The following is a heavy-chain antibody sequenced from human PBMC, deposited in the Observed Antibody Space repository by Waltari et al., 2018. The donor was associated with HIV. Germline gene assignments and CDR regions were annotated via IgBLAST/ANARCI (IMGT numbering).Heavy chain of an antibody. V-gene: IGHV3-48*03. CDR3: AATRYYYDSSGR. CDR2: ISDSGSTR. D-gene: IGHD3-22*01. Sequence: EVQVVESGGGLVQPGGSLRLSCAASAFTFSSYEMNWVRQAPGKGLEWLSYISDSGSTRYYADSVKGRFTISRDNAKNSLYLQMNSLRAEDTAVYYCAATRYYYDSSGRWGQGTLVTVSS. CDR1: AFTFSSYE. J-gene: IGHJ4*02.